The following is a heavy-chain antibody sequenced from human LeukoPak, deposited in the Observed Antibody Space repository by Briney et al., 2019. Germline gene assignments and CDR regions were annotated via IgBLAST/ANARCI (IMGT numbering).Heavy chain of an antibody. V-gene: IGHV4-34*01. CDR2: INHSGST. Sequence: SETLSLTCAVYGGSFSGYYWSWIRQPPGKGLEWTGEINHSGSTNYNPSLKSRVTISVDTSKNQFSLKLSSVTAADTAVYYCARGYRGYYPRPYFDYWGQGTLVTVSS. CDR1: GGSFSGYY. J-gene: IGHJ4*02. CDR3: ARGYRGYYPRPYFDY. D-gene: IGHD3-22*01.